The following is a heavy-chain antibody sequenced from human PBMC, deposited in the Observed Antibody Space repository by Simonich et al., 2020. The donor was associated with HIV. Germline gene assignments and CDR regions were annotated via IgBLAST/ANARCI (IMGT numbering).Heavy chain of an antibody. D-gene: IGHD6-19*01. Sequence: EMQLVQSGAEVKQPGESPKISCKGSGYSFTSYWIGGVRQMPGKGLEWMRINSPGNSDTGYSPSFQGQVTISADKSSSTAYLQWSSLKASDTAMYYCVRGLAVAGTYWYFDLWGRGTLVTVSS. CDR3: VRGLAVAGTYWYFDL. CDR1: GYSFTSYW. V-gene: IGHV5-51*03. J-gene: IGHJ2*01. CDR2: NSPGNSDT.